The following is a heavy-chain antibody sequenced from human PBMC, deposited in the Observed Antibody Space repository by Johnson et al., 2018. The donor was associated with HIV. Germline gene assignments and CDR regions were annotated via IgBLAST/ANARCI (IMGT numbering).Heavy chain of an antibody. V-gene: IGHV3-9*01. CDR3: ATLNGHAFDI. CDR1: GFTFDDYA. CDR2: ISWNSGSI. J-gene: IGHJ3*02. Sequence: VQLVESGGGLVQPGRSLRLSCAASGFTFDDYAMHWVRQAPGKGLEWVSGISWNSGSIGYADSVKGRFIISRDNANNSLYLQMNSLRAEDTAVYYCATLNGHAFDIWGQGTMVTVSS.